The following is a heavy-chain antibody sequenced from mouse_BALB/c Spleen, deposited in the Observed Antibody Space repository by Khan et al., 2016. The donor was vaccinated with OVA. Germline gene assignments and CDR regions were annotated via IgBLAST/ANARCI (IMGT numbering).Heavy chain of an antibody. CDR1: GYTFTSYW. CDR2: IYPGNTDT. Sequence: VQLQQSGTVLARPGASVKMSCKASGYTFTSYWIHWIKQRPGQGLEWIGDIYPGNTDTNYNQKFKGKAKLTAVTSTSTAYMELSSLTNEDSAVYYGTRRNWDVAWFAYWGQGTLVTVSA. CDR3: TRRNWDVAWFAY. D-gene: IGHD4-1*01. V-gene: IGHV1-5*01. J-gene: IGHJ3*01.